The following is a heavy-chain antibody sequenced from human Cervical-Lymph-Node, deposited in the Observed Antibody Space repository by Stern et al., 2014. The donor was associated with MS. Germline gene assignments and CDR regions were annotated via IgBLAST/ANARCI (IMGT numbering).Heavy chain of an antibody. CDR1: GFIFRDHY. CDR2: SKHRTQSYTT. V-gene: IGHV3-72*01. J-gene: IGHJ4*02. CDR3: CVWMSGRPS. D-gene: IGHD6-6*01. Sequence: EVQLVESGGGLVQPGGSLRLSCAASGFIFRDHYIDWARQAPGMGLEWVGRSKHRTQSYTTEYAASVKGRFTISRDHSKKSLNLQMDSLKIEDTAMYYCCVWMSGRPSWGQGTLVTVSS.